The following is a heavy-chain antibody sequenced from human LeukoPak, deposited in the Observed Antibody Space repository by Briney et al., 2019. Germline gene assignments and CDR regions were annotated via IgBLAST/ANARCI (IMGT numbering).Heavy chain of an antibody. J-gene: IGHJ3*02. V-gene: IGHV4-34*01. CDR3: ARGGVVVPAAQAFDI. D-gene: IGHD2-2*01. CDR2: INHSGRT. Sequence: SETLSLTCAVYGGSFSGYYWSWIRQPPGKGLEWIGEINHSGRTNYNPSLKSRVTISVDTSKNQFSLKLSSVTAADTAVYYCARGGVVVPAAQAFDIWGQGTMVTVSS. CDR1: GGSFSGYY.